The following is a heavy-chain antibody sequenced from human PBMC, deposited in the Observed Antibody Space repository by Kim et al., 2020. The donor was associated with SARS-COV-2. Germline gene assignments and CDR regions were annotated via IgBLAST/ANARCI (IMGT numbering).Heavy chain of an antibody. CDR2: IYHSGST. CDR3: ARDLDCGGDCYFAFDI. D-gene: IGHD2-21*02. J-gene: IGHJ3*02. V-gene: IGHV4-30-2*01. CDR1: GGSISSGGYS. Sequence: SETLSLTCAVSGGSISSGGYSWSWIRQPPGKGLEWIGYIYHSGSTYYNPSLKSRVTISVDRSKNQFSLKLSSVTAADTAVYYCARDLDCGGDCYFAFDIWGQGTMVTVSS.